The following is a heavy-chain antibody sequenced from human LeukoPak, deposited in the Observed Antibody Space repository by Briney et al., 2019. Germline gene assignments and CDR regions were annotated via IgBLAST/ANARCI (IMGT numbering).Heavy chain of an antibody. D-gene: IGHD3-10*01. V-gene: IGHV4-38-2*02. CDR2: IYHSGST. Sequence: SETLSLTCIVSGYSISNGYYWGWIRPPPGKGLEWIGTIYHSGSTYYNPSLKSRVTISVDTSKNQFSLNLSSVTAADTAVYHCARNYFESGSPAYWGQGTLVTVSS. CDR3: ARNYFESGSPAY. J-gene: IGHJ4*02. CDR1: GYSISNGYY.